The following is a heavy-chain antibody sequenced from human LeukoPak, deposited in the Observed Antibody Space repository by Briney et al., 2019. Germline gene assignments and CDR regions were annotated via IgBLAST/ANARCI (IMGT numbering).Heavy chain of an antibody. Sequence: GSLRLSCAASGFTFSTYAMNWVRQAPGKGLEWVAVISYDGRQNYYADSVKGRFTISRDNSKNTLYLQMNSLRAGDTAVYYCARADSRGYSLDYWGQGTLVTVSS. CDR2: ISYDGRQN. CDR1: GFTFSTYA. V-gene: IGHV3-30*04. CDR3: ARADSRGYSLDY. D-gene: IGHD5-18*01. J-gene: IGHJ4*02.